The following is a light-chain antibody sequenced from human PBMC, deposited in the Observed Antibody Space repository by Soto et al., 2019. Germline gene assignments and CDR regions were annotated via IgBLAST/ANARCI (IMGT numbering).Light chain of an antibody. CDR2: DTS. CDR3: QQRSSWPLT. V-gene: IGKV3-11*01. J-gene: IGKJ1*01. Sequence: EIVLTQSPATLSLSPGERATLSCRASQSVSRFFAWYQQKPGQAPRLLIYDTSNRATGIPARFSGSGSGTDFTRTISSLEPEDFAIYYCQQRSSWPLTFGQGTRVEIK. CDR1: QSVSRF.